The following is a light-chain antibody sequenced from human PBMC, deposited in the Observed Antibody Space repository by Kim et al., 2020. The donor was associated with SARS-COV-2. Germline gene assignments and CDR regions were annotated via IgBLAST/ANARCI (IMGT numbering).Light chain of an antibody. CDR3: QYRRTGPLT. CDR1: QYIDNW. Sequence: EIVLTQSPATLSLSPGERATLSCRASQYIDNWLAWYQQKPGQVPRLLIYDASNRATGIPARFSGSGSGTDFTLTISSLEPEDFAVYYCQYRRTGPLTFGQGTKLEI. J-gene: IGKJ2*01. CDR2: DAS. V-gene: IGKV3-11*01.